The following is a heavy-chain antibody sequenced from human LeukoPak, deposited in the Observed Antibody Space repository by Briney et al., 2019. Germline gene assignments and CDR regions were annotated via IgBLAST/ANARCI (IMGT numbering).Heavy chain of an antibody. J-gene: IGHJ4*02. D-gene: IGHD5-24*01. CDR2: INPSGGST. V-gene: IGHV1-46*02. Sequence: GASVNVSLQPSGYTLNRYYIPRVRPAPGPRLGWIGKINPSGGSTSYAQKFQGRVTMTRDMSTSTVYMELSSLRSDDTALYYCAKDQGRDGYNYFDYWGQGTLVTVSS. CDR3: AKDQGRDGYNYFDY. CDR1: GYTLNRYY.